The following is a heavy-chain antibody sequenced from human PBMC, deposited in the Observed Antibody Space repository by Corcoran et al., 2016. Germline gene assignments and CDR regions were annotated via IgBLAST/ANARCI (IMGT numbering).Heavy chain of an antibody. J-gene: IGHJ6*02. Sequence: QVQLVPSGAEVKKPGASVKVSCKASGYTFTSYDINWVRQATGQGLEWMGWMNPNSGNTGYAQKFQGRVTMTRNTSISTAYMELSSLRSEDTAGYYWARGGGALRYFDWLSTYYYYYGMDVWGQGTTVTVSS. D-gene: IGHD3-9*01. CDR3: ARGGGALRYFDWLSTYYYYYGMDV. CDR2: MNPNSGNT. CDR1: GYTFTSYD. V-gene: IGHV1-8*01.